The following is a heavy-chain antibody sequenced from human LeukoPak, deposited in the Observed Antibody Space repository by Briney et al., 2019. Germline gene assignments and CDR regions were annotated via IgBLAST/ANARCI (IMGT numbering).Heavy chain of an antibody. CDR3: ARAPVVVPAVPQYYFDY. V-gene: IGHV3-30*01. CDR1: GFTFSSYA. CDR2: ISYDGSNK. Sequence: GGSLRLSCAASGFTFSSYAMHWVRQAPGKGLEWVAVISYDGSNKYYADSEKGRFTISRDNSKNTLYLQMNSLRAEDTAVYYCARAPVVVPAVPQYYFDYWGQGTLVTVSS. J-gene: IGHJ4*02. D-gene: IGHD2-2*01.